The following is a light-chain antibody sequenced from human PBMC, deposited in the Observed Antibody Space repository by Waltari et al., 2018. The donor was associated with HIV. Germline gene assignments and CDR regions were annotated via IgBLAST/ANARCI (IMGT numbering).Light chain of an antibody. CDR3: SSYTSSSTSWV. CDR2: DVS. Sequence: QSALTQPASVSGSPGQSITISCTGTSSDVGGYNYVSWYQQHPGKAPKFMIYDVSNRPSGVSNRFSGSKSGNTASLTISGLQAEDEADYYCSSYTSSSTSWVFGGGTKLTVL. J-gene: IGLJ3*02. CDR1: SSDVGGYNY. V-gene: IGLV2-14*03.